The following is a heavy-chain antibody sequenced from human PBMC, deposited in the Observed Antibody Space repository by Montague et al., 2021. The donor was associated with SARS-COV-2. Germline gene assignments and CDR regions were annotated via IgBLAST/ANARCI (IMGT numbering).Heavy chain of an antibody. Sequence: SLRLSFAASGFTFSNYWMNWARQAPVKGLEWVASIKPDGSGQNYVDSVKGRFTISRDNAKKSLYLQMNSLRVDDTAVYYCARSLFSSGGFWGQGTLVTVSS. CDR1: GFTFSNYW. D-gene: IGHD3-10*01. CDR3: ARSLFSSGGF. J-gene: IGHJ4*02. V-gene: IGHV3-7*01. CDR2: IKPDGSGQ.